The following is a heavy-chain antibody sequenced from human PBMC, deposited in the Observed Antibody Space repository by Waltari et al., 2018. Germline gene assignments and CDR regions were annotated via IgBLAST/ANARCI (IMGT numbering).Heavy chain of an antibody. CDR1: GDSVTSDTYY. V-gene: IGHV4-61*01. J-gene: IGHJ4*02. CDR2: TYFSGTS. CDR3: ARTTNGDYFGDY. D-gene: IGHD4-17*01. Sequence: QVQLQESGPGLVKPSETLSLICTVSGDSVTSDTYYWSWIRQPPGKGLEWIGYTYFSGTSNYNPSLKSRVTISVDTSKNQFSLHLTSVTAADTAVYYCARTTNGDYFGDYWGQGTLVTVSS.